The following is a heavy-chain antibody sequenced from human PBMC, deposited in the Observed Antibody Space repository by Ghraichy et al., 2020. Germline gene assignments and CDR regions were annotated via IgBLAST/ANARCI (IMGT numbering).Heavy chain of an antibody. CDR2: IRYDGSNK. CDR3: AKDHETSRRYDILTGYYFDY. J-gene: IGHJ4*02. D-gene: IGHD3-9*01. Sequence: LSLTCAASGFTFSSYGMHWVRQAPGKGLEWVAFIRYDGSNKYYADSVKGRFTISRDNSKNTLYLQMNSLRAEDTAVYYCAKDHETSRRYDILTGYYFDYWGQGTLVTVSS. V-gene: IGHV3-30*02. CDR1: GFTFSSYG.